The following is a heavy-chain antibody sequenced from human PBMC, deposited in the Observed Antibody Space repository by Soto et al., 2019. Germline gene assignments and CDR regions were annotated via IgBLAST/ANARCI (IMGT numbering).Heavy chain of an antibody. D-gene: IGHD2-15*01. CDR3: VKAVRTPRPFAY. CDR1: GFTFSPYG. Sequence: QVQLVESGGGVVQPGRSLRLSCAGSGFTFSPYGMHGVRQAPGKGREWVAVISYDGSNKFYADSVKGLFPLHRENSKNTLYMQIHSLRAEDTAVYHCVKAVRTPRPFAYWGQGILVTVSS. V-gene: IGHV3-30*18. J-gene: IGHJ4*02. CDR2: ISYDGSNK.